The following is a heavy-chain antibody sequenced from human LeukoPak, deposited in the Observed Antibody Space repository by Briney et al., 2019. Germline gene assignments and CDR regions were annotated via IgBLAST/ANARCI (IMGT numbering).Heavy chain of an antibody. V-gene: IGHV3-23*01. CDR1: GFTFSSYA. Sequence: PGGSLRLSCAASGFTFSSYAMSWVRQAPGKGLEWVSAISGSGGSTYYADSVKGRFTISRDNSKNTLYLQMNSLRAEDTAVYYCAKRHYEFWSGYQNQMYYFDYWGQGTLVTVSS. D-gene: IGHD3-3*01. CDR2: ISGSGGST. J-gene: IGHJ4*02. CDR3: AKRHYEFWSGYQNQMYYFDY.